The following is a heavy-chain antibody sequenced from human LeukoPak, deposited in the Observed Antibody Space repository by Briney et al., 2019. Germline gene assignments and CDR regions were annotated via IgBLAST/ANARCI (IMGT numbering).Heavy chain of an antibody. CDR1: GGSFSGYY. D-gene: IGHD3-3*01. Sequence: PSETLSLTCAVYGGSFSGYYWSWIRQPPGKGLEWIGEINHSGSTNYNPSLKSRVTISVDTSKNQFSLKLSSVTAADTAVYYCARETYYDFWSGYYYYYYYMDVWGKGTTVTVSS. J-gene: IGHJ6*03. V-gene: IGHV4-34*01. CDR2: INHSGST. CDR3: ARETYYDFWSGYYYYYYYMDV.